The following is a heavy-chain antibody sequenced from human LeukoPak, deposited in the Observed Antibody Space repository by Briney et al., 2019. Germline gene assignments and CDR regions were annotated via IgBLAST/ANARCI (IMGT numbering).Heavy chain of an antibody. CDR3: ARGTATTAGIDY. D-gene: IGHD6-13*01. V-gene: IGHV3-74*01. CDR2: INTDGSST. CDR1: GFTFSSHW. J-gene: IGHJ4*02. Sequence: GGSLRLSCATSGFTFSSHWMHWVRQAPGEGLVWVSHINTDGSSTTYGDPAKGRLTVSRDSATLFLQMNSLRADDTAIYYCARGTATTAGIDYWGLGTLVTVSS.